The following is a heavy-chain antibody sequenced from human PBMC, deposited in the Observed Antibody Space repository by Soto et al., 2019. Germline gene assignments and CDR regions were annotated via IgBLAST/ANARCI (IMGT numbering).Heavy chain of an antibody. Sequence: WGSLRLSCAASGFTFSSYGMHWVRQAPGKGLEWVAVISYDGSNKYYADSVKGRFTISRDNSKNTLYLQMNSLRAEDTAVYYCAKTYDFWSGYSGYYGMDVWGQGTTVTVSS. CDR2: ISYDGSNK. D-gene: IGHD3-3*01. J-gene: IGHJ6*02. CDR1: GFTFSSYG. V-gene: IGHV3-30*18. CDR3: AKTYDFWSGYSGYYGMDV.